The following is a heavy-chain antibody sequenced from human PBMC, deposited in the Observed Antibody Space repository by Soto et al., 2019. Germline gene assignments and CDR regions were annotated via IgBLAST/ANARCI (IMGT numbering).Heavy chain of an antibody. CDR1: GLPFSKAW. Sequence: EVHLVESGGGLVKPGGSLRLSCAASGLPFSKAWMIWVRQAPGKGLEWVGRIKNKRTTDYAAPVRDRFTISRDDSQNMVYLQMDSLKTEDTAVYYCTTDEADNGNDGDFDYWGQGTLVTVSS. V-gene: IGHV3-15*01. CDR2: IKNKRTT. CDR3: TTDEADNGNDGDFDY. J-gene: IGHJ4*02. D-gene: IGHD1-1*01.